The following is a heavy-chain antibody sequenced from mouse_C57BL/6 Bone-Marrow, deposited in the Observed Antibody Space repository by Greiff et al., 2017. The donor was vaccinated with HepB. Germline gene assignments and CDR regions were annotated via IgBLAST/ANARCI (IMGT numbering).Heavy chain of an antibody. Sequence: DVKLVESGGGLVKPGGSLKLSCAASGFTFGDYGMHWVRQAPEKGLEWVAYISSGSSTIYYADTVKGRFTISRDNAKNTLFLQMTSLRSEDTAMYYCARLDYWGQGTTLTVSS. CDR3: ARLDY. CDR2: ISSGSSTI. J-gene: IGHJ2*01. CDR1: GFTFGDYG. V-gene: IGHV5-17*01.